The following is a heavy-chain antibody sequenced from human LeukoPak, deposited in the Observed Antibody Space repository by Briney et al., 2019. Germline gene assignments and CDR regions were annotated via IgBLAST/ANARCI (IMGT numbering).Heavy chain of an antibody. V-gene: IGHV3-9*01. CDR3: AVLHYYAMDV. J-gene: IGHJ6*02. Sequence: GGSLRLSCAASGFTFDDYAMHWVRQAPGKGLEWVSGISWNSGTKGYADSVKGRFTISRDNAKNSLYLQMDSLRGEDAALYYCAVLHYYAMDVWGQGTTVTVSS. CDR1: GFTFDDYA. D-gene: IGHD2-8*01. CDR2: ISWNSGTK.